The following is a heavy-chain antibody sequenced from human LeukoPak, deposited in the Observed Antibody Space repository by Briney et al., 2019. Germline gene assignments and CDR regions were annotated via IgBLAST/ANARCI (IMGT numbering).Heavy chain of an antibody. CDR3: AKQAATESFELVARIDY. V-gene: IGHV3-23*01. Sequence: PGGSLRLSCAASAFSFSYYAMSWVRQAPGKGLEWVSAISGTGGSTYYADSVKGRFTISRDNPKNTLYLQMNSLRAEDTAVYYCAKQAATESFELVARIDYWGQGTLVTVSS. J-gene: IGHJ4*02. CDR1: AFSFSYYA. D-gene: IGHD5-12*01. CDR2: ISGTGGST.